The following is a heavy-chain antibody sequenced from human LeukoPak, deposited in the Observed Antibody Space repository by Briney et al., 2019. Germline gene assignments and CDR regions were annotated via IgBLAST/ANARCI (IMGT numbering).Heavy chain of an antibody. D-gene: IGHD1-26*01. V-gene: IGHV1-2*02. Sequence: ASVKVPCKASGYTFTGYYMHWVRQAPGQGLEWMGWINPNSGGTNYAQKFQGRVTMTRDTSISTAYMELSRLRSDDTAVYYCAREGGSGSYSADADAFDIWGQGTMVTVSS. CDR1: GYTFTGYY. CDR2: INPNSGGT. CDR3: AREGGSGSYSADADAFDI. J-gene: IGHJ3*02.